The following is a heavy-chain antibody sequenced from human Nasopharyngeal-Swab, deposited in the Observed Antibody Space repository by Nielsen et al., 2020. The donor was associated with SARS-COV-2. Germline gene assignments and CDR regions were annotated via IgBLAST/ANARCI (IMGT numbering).Heavy chain of an antibody. Sequence: SETLSLTCTVSGGSISSSSYYWGWIRQPAGKGLEWIGRIYTSGSTNYNPSLKSRVTISVDTSKNQFSLKLSSVTAADTAVYYCASEWFGELDDYYYGMDVWGQGTTVTVS. V-gene: IGHV4-61*02. CDR1: GGSISSSSYY. CDR3: ASEWFGELDDYYYGMDV. D-gene: IGHD3-10*01. CDR2: IYTSGST. J-gene: IGHJ6*02.